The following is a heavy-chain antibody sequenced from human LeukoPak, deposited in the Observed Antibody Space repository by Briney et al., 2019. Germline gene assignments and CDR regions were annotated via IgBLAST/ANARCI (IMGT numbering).Heavy chain of an antibody. CDR3: ARLSLFRVGSGPYYYSYMDV. J-gene: IGHJ6*03. CDR1: GYSFTSYW. V-gene: IGHV5-51*01. D-gene: IGHD3-10*01. Sequence: GESLKISCKGSGYSFTSYWIGWVRQMPGKGLEWMGIIYPGDSDTTYSPSFQGQVTISADKSISTAYLQWSSLKASDTAMYYCARLSLFRVGSGPYYYSYMDVWGKGTTVTISS. CDR2: IYPGDSDT.